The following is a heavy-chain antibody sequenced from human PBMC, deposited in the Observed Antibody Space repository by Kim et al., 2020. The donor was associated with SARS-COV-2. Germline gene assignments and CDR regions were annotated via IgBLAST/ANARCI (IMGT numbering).Heavy chain of an antibody. CDR1: GYSFTSYW. Sequence: GESLKISCKGSGYSFTSYWIGWVRQMPGKGLEWMGIIYPGDSDTRYSPSFQGQVTISADKSISTAYLQWSSLKASDTAMYYCARRGIVGATEDPYYYYYGMDVWGQGTTVTVSS. V-gene: IGHV5-51*01. CDR2: IYPGDSDT. D-gene: IGHD1-26*01. CDR3: ARRGIVGATEDPYYYYYGMDV. J-gene: IGHJ6*02.